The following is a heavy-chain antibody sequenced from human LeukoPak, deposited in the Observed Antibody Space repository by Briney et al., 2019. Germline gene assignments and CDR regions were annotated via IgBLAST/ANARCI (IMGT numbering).Heavy chain of an antibody. CDR1: GFTVTSSY. D-gene: IGHD2-2*01. J-gene: IGHJ4*02. CDR3: ARAIQSQLLKGYFDF. CDR2: IYSDGST. Sequence: GGSLRLSCAASGFTVTSSYMSWVRQAPGKGLEWVSVIYSDGSTYYADSVKGRFSISRDHSKNTVLPQMNSLRAEDTAVYYCARAIQSQLLKGYFDFWGQGALVTVSS. V-gene: IGHV3-53*01.